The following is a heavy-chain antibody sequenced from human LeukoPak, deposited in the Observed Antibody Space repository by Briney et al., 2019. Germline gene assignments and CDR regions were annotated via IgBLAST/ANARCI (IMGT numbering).Heavy chain of an antibody. Sequence: GSLRLSCSASGFTFSSYWMSWVRQAPGKGLEWVANIKQDGSEKYYVDSVKGRFTISRDNAKNSLYLQMNSLRAEDTAVYYCARAYSSSWLAYYYYGMDVWGQGTTVTVSS. CDR1: GFTFSSYW. CDR3: ARAYSSSWLAYYYYGMDV. CDR2: IKQDGSEK. D-gene: IGHD6-13*01. J-gene: IGHJ6*02. V-gene: IGHV3-7*01.